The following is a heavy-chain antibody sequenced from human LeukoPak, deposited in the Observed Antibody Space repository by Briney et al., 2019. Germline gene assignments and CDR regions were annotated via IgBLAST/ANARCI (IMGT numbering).Heavy chain of an antibody. J-gene: IGHJ4*02. CDR2: IWFDGNNK. CDR1: GFTISNYG. D-gene: IGHD5-12*01. V-gene: IGHV3-33*01. Sequence: GGSLRLSCAASGFTISNYGMHWVRQAPGKGLEWVALIWFDGNNKYYADSVKGRFTISRDISKNTLYLQMNSLRAEDTAVYYCARDVVATIGYFDYWGQGTLVTVSS. CDR3: ARDVVATIGYFDY.